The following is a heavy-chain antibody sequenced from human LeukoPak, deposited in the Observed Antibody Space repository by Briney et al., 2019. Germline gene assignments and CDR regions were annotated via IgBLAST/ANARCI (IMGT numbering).Heavy chain of an antibody. Sequence: PSETLSLTCTVSGGSISSYYWSWIRQPPGKGLEWIGYIYYSGSTNYNPSLKSRVTISVDTSKNQFSLKLSSVTAADTAVYYCARQQPDYGDYEADAFDIWGQGTMVTVSS. CDR1: GGSISSYY. CDR2: IYYSGST. CDR3: ARQQPDYGDYEADAFDI. J-gene: IGHJ3*02. D-gene: IGHD4-17*01. V-gene: IGHV4-59*08.